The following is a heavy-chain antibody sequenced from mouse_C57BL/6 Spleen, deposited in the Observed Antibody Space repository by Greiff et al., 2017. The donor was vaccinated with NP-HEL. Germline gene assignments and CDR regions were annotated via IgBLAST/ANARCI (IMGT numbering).Heavy chain of an antibody. CDR3: ARAIDY. J-gene: IGHJ2*01. CDR1: GYSITSGYY. Sequence: VKLQESGPGLVKPSQSLSLTCSVTGYSITSGYYWNWIRQFPGNKLEWMGYISYDGSNNSNPSLKNRISITRDTSKNQFFLKLNSVTTEDTATYYCARAIDYWGQGTTLTVSS. V-gene: IGHV3-6*01. CDR2: ISYDGSN.